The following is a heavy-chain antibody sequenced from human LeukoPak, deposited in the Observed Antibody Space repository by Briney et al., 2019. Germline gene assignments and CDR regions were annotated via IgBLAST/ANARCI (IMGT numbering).Heavy chain of an antibody. D-gene: IGHD3-16*01. V-gene: IGHV4-59*01. J-gene: IGHJ5*02. CDR1: GGSISSYY. Sequence: SETLSLTCTVSGGSISSYYWSWIRQPPGKGLEWIGYIYYSGSTNYNPSLKSRVTISVDTSKNQFSLKLSSVTAADTAVYYCARARKVGATNWFDPWGQGTLVTASS. CDR2: IYYSGST. CDR3: ARARKVGATNWFDP.